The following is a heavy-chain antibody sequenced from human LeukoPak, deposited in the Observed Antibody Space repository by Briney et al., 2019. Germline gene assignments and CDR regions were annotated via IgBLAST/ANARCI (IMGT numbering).Heavy chain of an antibody. D-gene: IGHD3-22*01. V-gene: IGHV3-23*01. CDR2: ISGSGGST. CDR3: AKDSRGGHYYDSSGIFDY. CDR1: GFTFSSYA. J-gene: IGHJ4*02. Sequence: GGSLRLSCAASGFTFSSYAMSWVRQAPGKGLEWVSAISGSGGSTYYADSVKGRFTISRDSSKNTLYLQMNSLRAEDTAVYYCAKDSRGGHYYDSSGIFDYWGQGTLVTVSS.